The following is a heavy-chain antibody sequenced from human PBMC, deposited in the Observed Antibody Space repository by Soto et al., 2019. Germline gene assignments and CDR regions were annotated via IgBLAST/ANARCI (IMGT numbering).Heavy chain of an antibody. D-gene: IGHD1-26*01. CDR2: IIPILGIA. Sequence: GASVKVSCKASGGTFSSCTISWVRQAPGQGLEWMGRIIPILGIAIYAQKFQGRVTMTEDTSTDTAYMELSSLRSEDTAVYYCATAGVNSGSAFVDYWGQGTLVTVSS. CDR3: ATAGVNSGSAFVDY. CDR1: GGTFSSCT. V-gene: IGHV1-69*02. J-gene: IGHJ4*02.